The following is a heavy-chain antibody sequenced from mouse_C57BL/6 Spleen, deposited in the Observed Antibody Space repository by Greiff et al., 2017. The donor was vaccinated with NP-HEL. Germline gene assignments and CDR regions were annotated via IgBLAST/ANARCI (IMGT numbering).Heavy chain of an antibody. Sequence: QVQLQQSGAELARPGASVKMSCKASGYTFTSYTMHWVKQRPGQGLEWIGYINPSSGYTKYNQKFKDKATLTADKSSSTAYLQLSSLTSEDSAVYDCARAYYDYDGGYAMDYWGQGTSVTVSS. D-gene: IGHD2-4*01. CDR2: INPSSGYT. CDR3: ARAYYDYDGGYAMDY. V-gene: IGHV1-4*01. J-gene: IGHJ4*01. CDR1: GYTFTSYT.